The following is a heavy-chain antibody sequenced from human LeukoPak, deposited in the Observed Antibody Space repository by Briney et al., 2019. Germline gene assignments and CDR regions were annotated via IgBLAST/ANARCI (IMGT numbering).Heavy chain of an antibody. CDR2: ISYDGSNK. J-gene: IGHJ4*02. V-gene: IGHV3-30*03. D-gene: IGHD3-22*01. Sequence: GGSLRLSCAASGFTFSSYGMHWVRQAPGKGLEWVAVISYDGSNKYYADSVKGRFTISRDNSKNTLYLQMNSLRAEDTAVYYCARTEYYYDSSGYSSYFDYWGQGTLVTVSS. CDR3: ARTEYYYDSSGYSSYFDY. CDR1: GFTFSSYG.